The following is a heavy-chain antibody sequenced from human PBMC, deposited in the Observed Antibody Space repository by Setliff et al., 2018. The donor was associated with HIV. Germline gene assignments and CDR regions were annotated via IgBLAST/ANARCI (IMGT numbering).Heavy chain of an antibody. CDR3: ARDWYAVAGTGFDY. CDR1: GYTFTSYA. CDR2: INTHTGNP. J-gene: IGHJ4*02. V-gene: IGHV7-4-1*02. D-gene: IGHD6-19*01. Sequence: ASVKVSCKASGYTFTSYAMNWVRQAPGQGLEWMGWINTHTGNPTYAQDFTGRFVFSLDTSVSTAYLQISSLKAEDTAIYYCARDWYAVAGTGFDYWGQGTLVTVSS.